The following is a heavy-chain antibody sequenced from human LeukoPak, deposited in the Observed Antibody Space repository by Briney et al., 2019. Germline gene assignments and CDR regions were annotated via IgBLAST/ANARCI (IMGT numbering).Heavy chain of an antibody. CDR1: GGSISSYY. CDR2: IYYSGST. V-gene: IGHV4-59*01. Sequence: KPSETLSLTCTVSGGSISSYYWSWIRQPPGKGLEWIGYIYYSGSTYYNPSLKSGVTISVDKSKKQFSLKMSSVTAADTAVYYCARDIDYWGQGTLVTVSS. CDR3: ARDIDY. J-gene: IGHJ4*02.